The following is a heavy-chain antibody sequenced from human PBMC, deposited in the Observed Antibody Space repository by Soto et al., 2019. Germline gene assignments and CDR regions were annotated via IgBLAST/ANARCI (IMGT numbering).Heavy chain of an antibody. CDR1: GGSISSGGYS. Sequence: PSETLSLTCAVSGGSISSGGYSWSWIRQPPGKGLEWIGYIYHSGSTYYNPSLKSRVTISVDRSKNQFSLKLSSVTAADTAVYYCARAYPDSSGYYHLSDWGQGTLVTVSS. D-gene: IGHD3-22*01. V-gene: IGHV4-30-2*01. CDR2: IYHSGST. J-gene: IGHJ4*02. CDR3: ARAYPDSSGYYHLSD.